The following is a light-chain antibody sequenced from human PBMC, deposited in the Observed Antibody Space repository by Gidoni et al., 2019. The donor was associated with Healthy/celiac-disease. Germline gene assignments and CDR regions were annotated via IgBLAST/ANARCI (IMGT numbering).Light chain of an antibody. Sequence: QSALTQPASVSGSPGPPITISCTGTSSDVSGYNYVSWYQQHPGKAPKLMIYEVSNRPSGVSNRFSGSKSGNTASLTISGLQAEDEADYYCSSYTSSSTLYVFGTGTKVTVL. CDR1: SSDVSGYNY. J-gene: IGLJ1*01. CDR3: SSYTSSSTLYV. CDR2: EVS. V-gene: IGLV2-14*01.